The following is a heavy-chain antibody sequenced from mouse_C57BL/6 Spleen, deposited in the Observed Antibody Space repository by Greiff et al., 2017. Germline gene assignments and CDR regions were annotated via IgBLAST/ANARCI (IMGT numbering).Heavy chain of an antibody. CDR3: ARYYDYSYYFDY. CDR2: IYPGDGDT. CDR1: GYAFSSYW. D-gene: IGHD2-4*01. Sequence: QVQLQQSGAELVKPGASVKISCKASGYAFSSYWMNWVKQRPGKGLEWIGQIYPGDGDTNYNGKFKGKATLTADKSSSTAYMQLGSLTSEDSAVYFCARYYDYSYYFDYWGQGTTLTVSS. J-gene: IGHJ2*01. V-gene: IGHV1-80*01.